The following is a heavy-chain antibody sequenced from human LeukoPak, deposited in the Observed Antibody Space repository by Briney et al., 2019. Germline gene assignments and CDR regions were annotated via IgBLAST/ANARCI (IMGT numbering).Heavy chain of an antibody. V-gene: IGHV1-18*01. Sequence: ASVKVSCKAAGYTFTSYGISWVRQAPGQGLEWMGCISAYNGNTKYAQKLQDRVTMTTDTSTNTAYMEVRSLTSDDTAVYYCARGSAMAQKQLVRHFDSWGQGTLVIVSS. CDR3: ARGSAMAQKQLVRHFDS. CDR1: GYTFTSYG. J-gene: IGHJ4*02. CDR2: ISAYNGNT. D-gene: IGHD6-6*01.